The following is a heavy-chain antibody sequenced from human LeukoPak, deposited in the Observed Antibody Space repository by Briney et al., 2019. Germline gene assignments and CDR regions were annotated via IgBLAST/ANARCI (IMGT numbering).Heavy chain of an antibody. CDR3: ARQEYCSGGSCYTWFDP. J-gene: IGHJ5*02. D-gene: IGHD2-15*01. CDR2: IYPADSDI. V-gene: IGHV5-51*01. Sequence: KDGESLKISCKGSGYSINNYWIGWVRQMPGKGLEWMGIIYPADSDIRYSPSFQGQVTISADKSISTAYLQRSSLKASDTAMYYCARQEYCSGGSCYTWFDPWGQGTLVTVSS. CDR1: GYSINNYW.